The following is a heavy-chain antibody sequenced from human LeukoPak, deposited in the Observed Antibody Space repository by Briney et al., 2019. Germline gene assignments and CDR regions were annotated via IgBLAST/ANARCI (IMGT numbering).Heavy chain of an antibody. V-gene: IGHV4-4*07. J-gene: IGHJ6*03. Sequence: ETLSLTCTVSGGSISSYYWSWIRQPAGKGLEWIGRIYTSGSTNYNPSLKSRVTISVDTSKNQFSLKLSSVTAADTAVYYCARATRFKYDSSGYSILGGYYYMDVWGKGTTVTVSS. CDR3: ARATRFKYDSSGYSILGGYYYMDV. CDR1: GGSISSYY. CDR2: IYTSGST. D-gene: IGHD3-22*01.